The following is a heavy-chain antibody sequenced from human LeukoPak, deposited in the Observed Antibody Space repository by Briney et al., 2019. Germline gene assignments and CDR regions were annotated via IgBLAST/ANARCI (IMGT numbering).Heavy chain of an antibody. CDR1: GYTFTSYA. CDR3: ARGTSLDPFDY. V-gene: IGHV1-18*01. CDR2: ISAYNGNT. J-gene: IGHJ4*02. Sequence: ASVKVSCKASGYTFTSYAVHWVRQAPGQGLEWMGWISAYNGNTNYAQKLQGRVTMTTDTSTSTAYMELRSLRSDDTAVYYCARGTSLDPFDYWGQGTLVTVSS. D-gene: IGHD3/OR15-3a*01.